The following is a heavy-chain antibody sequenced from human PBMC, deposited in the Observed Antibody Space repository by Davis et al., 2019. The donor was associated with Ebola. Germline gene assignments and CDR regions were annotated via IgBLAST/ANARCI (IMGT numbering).Heavy chain of an antibody. V-gene: IGHV3-23*01. CDR2: ISGSGGST. J-gene: IGHJ4*02. CDR1: GFTFSSYA. CDR3: AKDPRGYGSGSLYYFDY. Sequence: PGGSLRLSCAASGFTFSSYAMSWVRQAPGKGLEWVSAISGSGGSTYYADSVKGRFTISRDNSKNTLYLQMNSLRTEDTAVYYCAKDPRGYGSGSLYYFDYWGQGALVTVSS. D-gene: IGHD3-10*01.